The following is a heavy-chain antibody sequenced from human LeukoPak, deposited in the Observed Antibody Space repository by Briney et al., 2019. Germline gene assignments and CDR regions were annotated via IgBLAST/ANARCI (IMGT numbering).Heavy chain of an antibody. CDR1: GGSISSGGYS. CDR2: IYHSGST. CDR3: ARDPRDSSGYGAFDI. J-gene: IGHJ3*02. D-gene: IGHD3-22*01. V-gene: IGHV4-30-2*01. Sequence: SETLSLTCAVSGGSISSGGYSWSWIRQPPGKGLEWIGYIYHSGSTNYNPSLKSRVTISVDKSKNQFSLKLSSVTAADTAVYYCARDPRDSSGYGAFDIWGQGTMVTVSS.